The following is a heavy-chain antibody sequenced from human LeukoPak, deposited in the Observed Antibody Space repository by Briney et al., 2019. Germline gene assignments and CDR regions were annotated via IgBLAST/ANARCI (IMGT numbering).Heavy chain of an antibody. V-gene: IGHV4-59*11. Sequence: SETLSLTCTVSGGSISSHYWSWIRQPPGKGPEWIGYIYYSGSANYNPSLKSRVTISVDTSKNQFSLNLSSVTAADTAVYYCARRRSDLSSSSPRNWFDPWGQGTLVTVSS. CDR3: ARRRSDLSSSSPRNWFDP. D-gene: IGHD6-6*01. J-gene: IGHJ5*02. CDR1: GGSISSHY. CDR2: IYYSGSA.